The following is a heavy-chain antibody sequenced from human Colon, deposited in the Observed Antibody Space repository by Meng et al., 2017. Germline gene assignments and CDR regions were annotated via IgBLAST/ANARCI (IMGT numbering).Heavy chain of an antibody. CDR1: GFTFNTYY. CDR2: IKQDGSEV. D-gene: IGHD2-21*02. Sequence: GGSLRLSCAASGFTFNTYYMAWVRQAPGKGLAWVANIKQDGSEVNYVDSVKGRFIISRDNAENSLSLQMNSLRAEDTAVYFCARDQLVTSVRGGFDLWGQGTVVTVSS. V-gene: IGHV3-7*01. J-gene: IGHJ3*01. CDR3: ARDQLVTSVRGGFDL.